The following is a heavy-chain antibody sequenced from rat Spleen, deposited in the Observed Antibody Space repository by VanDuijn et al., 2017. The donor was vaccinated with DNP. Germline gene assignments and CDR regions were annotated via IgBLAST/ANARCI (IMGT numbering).Heavy chain of an antibody. V-gene: IGHV1-43*01. D-gene: IGHD1-1*01. Sequence: QVQLQQSGGELAKPGSSVKISCKASGYTFTSYYISWIKQTTGQGLEFIGYINTGSGGPNYNEKFKGKATLTVDKSSTTAFMQLSSLTPDDSAVYYCARDYSGPFDYWGQGVMVTVSS. CDR2: INTGSGGP. CDR1: GYTFTSYY. J-gene: IGHJ2*01. CDR3: ARDYSGPFDY.